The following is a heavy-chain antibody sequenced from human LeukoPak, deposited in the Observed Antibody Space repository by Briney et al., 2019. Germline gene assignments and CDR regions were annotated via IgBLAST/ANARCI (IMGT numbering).Heavy chain of an antibody. D-gene: IGHD2-2*01. V-gene: IGHV7-4-1*02. CDR3: ARDKYQLPYEVDY. Sequence: ASVKVSCKASGYTFTNYGMNWVRQAPGQGLEWMGWINTNTGNPTYAQGFTGRLVFSLDTSVSTAYLQISSLRAEDTALYYCARDKYQLPYEVDYWGQGTLVTVSS. CDR2: INTNTGNP. CDR1: GYTFTNYG. J-gene: IGHJ4*02.